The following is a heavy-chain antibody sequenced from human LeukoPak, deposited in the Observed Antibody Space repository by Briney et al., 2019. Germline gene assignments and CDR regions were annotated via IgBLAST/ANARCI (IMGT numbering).Heavy chain of an antibody. D-gene: IGHD3-22*01. V-gene: IGHV3-23*01. CDR1: GFTFSSYA. J-gene: IGHJ4*02. Sequence: QPGGSLRLSCAASGFTFSSYAMSWVRQAPGKGLEWVSAISGSGGSTYYADSVKGRFTISRDNSKNTLYLQMNSLRAEDTAVYYCAKHSDSSGYYLSITLYFDYWGQGTPVTVSS. CDR2: ISGSGGST. CDR3: AKHSDSSGYYLSITLYFDY.